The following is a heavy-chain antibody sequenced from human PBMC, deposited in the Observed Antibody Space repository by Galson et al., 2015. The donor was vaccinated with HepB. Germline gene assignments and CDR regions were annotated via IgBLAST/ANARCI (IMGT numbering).Heavy chain of an antibody. D-gene: IGHD6-13*01. CDR2: ISGSGGST. V-gene: IGHV3-23*01. CDR3: AKGLRFSSSWYGMDV. Sequence: SLRLSCAASGFTFSSYAMSWVRQAPGKGLEWVSAISGSGGSTYYADSVKGRFTISRDNSKNTLYLQMNSLRAEDTAVYYCAKGLRFSSSWYGMDVWGQGTTVTVSS. J-gene: IGHJ6*02. CDR1: GFTFSSYA.